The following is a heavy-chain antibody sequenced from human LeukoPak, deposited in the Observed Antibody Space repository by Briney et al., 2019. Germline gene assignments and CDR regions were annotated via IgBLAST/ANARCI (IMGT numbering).Heavy chain of an antibody. J-gene: IGHJ4*02. Sequence: SVKVSCKASGDTFSSYAISWVRQAPGQGLEWMGGIIPIFGTANYAQKFQGRVTITADEFTSTAYMELSSLRSEDTAVYYCARVLASSGWYSEGTYYFDYWGQGTLVTVSS. V-gene: IGHV1-69*13. CDR2: IIPIFGTA. CDR3: ARVLASSGWYSEGTYYFDY. CDR1: GDTFSSYA. D-gene: IGHD6-19*01.